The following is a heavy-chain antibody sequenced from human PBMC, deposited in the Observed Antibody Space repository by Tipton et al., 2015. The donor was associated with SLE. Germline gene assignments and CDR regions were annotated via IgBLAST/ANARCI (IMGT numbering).Heavy chain of an antibody. Sequence: TLSLTCTVSGGSVSSSNYYWGWIRQPPGKGLEWMGSIYNTGSTQYNPPLKIRRSITLDTSKNQFSLNLLSVSAADAAVYYCVRTLASWARPLAFDVWGQGTLVTVSS. CDR1: GGSVSSSNYY. V-gene: IGHV4-39*07. D-gene: IGHD2-2*01. CDR2: IYNTGST. J-gene: IGHJ3*01. CDR3: VRTLASWARPLAFDV.